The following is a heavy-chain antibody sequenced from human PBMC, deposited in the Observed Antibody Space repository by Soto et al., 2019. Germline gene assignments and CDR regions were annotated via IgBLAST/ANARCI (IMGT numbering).Heavy chain of an antibody. Sequence: SQTLSLTCVISGDSVSSNSAAWNWIRQSPSRGLEWLGRTYYRSKWYNDYAVSVKSRITINPDTSKNQFSLQLNSVTPEDTAVYYCARGGRDGYAGYYYYGMDVWGQGTTVTVSS. CDR3: ARGGRDGYAGYYYYGMDV. CDR2: TYYRSKWYN. CDR1: GDSVSSNSAA. V-gene: IGHV6-1*01. J-gene: IGHJ6*02. D-gene: IGHD5-12*01.